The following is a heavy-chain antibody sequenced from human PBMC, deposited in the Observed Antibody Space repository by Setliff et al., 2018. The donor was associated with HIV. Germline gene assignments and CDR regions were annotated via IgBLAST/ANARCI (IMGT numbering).Heavy chain of an antibody. CDR2: INPNSGGT. V-gene: IGHV1-2*06. J-gene: IGHJ5*02. CDR3: ARARGSSGWYAWFDP. Sequence: ASVKVSCKASGYTFTGYYMHWVRQAPGQGLEWMGRINPNSGGTNYAQKFQGRVTMTRDTSISTAYMELSSLRSDDTAVYYCARARGSSGWYAWFDPWGQGTLVTVSS. D-gene: IGHD6-13*01. CDR1: GYTFTGYY.